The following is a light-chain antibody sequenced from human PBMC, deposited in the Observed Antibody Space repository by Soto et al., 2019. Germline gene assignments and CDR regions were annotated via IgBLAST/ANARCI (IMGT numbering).Light chain of an antibody. V-gene: IGKV3-20*01. CDR2: RTF. Sequence: EIVLTQSPGTLSLSPGERATLSCRASQTIASRYLAWYQHQPGQAPRLLIYRTFARAPGIPDSFSGGGSGTNFTLNISTLEREDFAVYYCQQYDTSPHTFGQGTRLDIK. CDR1: QTIASRY. CDR3: QQYDTSPHT. J-gene: IGKJ5*01.